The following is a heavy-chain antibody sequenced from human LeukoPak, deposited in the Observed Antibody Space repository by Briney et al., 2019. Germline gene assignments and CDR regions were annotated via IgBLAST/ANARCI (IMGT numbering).Heavy chain of an antibody. J-gene: IGHJ4*02. D-gene: IGHD3-16*01. V-gene: IGHV4-31*03. CDR2: IYYSGST. Sequence: QTLSLTCTVSGGSISSGGYYWSWIRQHPGKGLEWIGYIYYSGSTYYNPSLKSRVTISVDTSKNQFSLKLSSVTAADTAVYYCARDSRGTAIDYWGQGTLVTVSS. CDR1: GGSISSGGYY. CDR3: ARDSRGTAIDY.